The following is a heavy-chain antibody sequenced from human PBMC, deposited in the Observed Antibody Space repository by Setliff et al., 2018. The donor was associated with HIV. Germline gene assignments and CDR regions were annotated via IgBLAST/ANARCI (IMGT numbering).Heavy chain of an antibody. Sequence: SVKVSCEASGDTSNSYAIRWVRQAPGQGPEWMGGIIPIFGSPQYAPQFRGRATITADESSRTAYMELTSLKSEDTALYYCARDYSRYTWNYFDYWGQGTLVTVSS. CDR3: ARDYSRYTWNYFDY. J-gene: IGHJ4*02. V-gene: IGHV1-69*13. CDR1: GDTSNSYA. D-gene: IGHD1-20*01. CDR2: IIPIFGSP.